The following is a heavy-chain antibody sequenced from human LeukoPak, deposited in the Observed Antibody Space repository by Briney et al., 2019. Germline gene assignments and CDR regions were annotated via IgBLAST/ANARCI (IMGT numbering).Heavy chain of an antibody. Sequence: GGSLRLSCAASGSTFTLSSYGMHWVRQAPGKGLEWVAVISYEGSLKYYADSVKGRFTISRDTSKNMLYLQMNSLRAEDTAVYYCSRYNTSSWDYWGQGTLVTVSS. CDR3: SRYNTSSWDY. J-gene: IGHJ4*02. D-gene: IGHD6-6*01. V-gene: IGHV3-33*01. CDR1: GSTFTLSSYG. CDR2: ISYEGSLK.